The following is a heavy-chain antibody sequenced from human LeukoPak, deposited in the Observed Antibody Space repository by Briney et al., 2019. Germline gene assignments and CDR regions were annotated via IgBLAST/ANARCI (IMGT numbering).Heavy chain of an antibody. CDR2: IYYSGST. J-gene: IGHJ4*02. CDR3: ARNEYPYYFDY. CDR1: GGSISSYY. Sequence: SETLSLTCTVSGGSISSYYWSWIRQAPGKGLEWIGYIYYSGSTNYNPSLKSRVIISVDTSKNQFSLKLSSVTAADTAVYYCARNEYPYYFDYWGQGTLVTVSS. V-gene: IGHV4-59*01. D-gene: IGHD1-1*01.